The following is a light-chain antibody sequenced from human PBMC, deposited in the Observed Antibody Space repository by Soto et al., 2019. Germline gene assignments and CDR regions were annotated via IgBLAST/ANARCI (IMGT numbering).Light chain of an antibody. CDR1: QSISTC. Sequence: QRTQSRSCLSASVGDRVTITCRASQSISTCLNWYQHKPGKAPKVLINGASRLHTGVPSRFSGSGSGTDFTLTISSLHPEDFATYFCQQKYRLPRTFGQGTKVDI. CDR2: GAS. J-gene: IGKJ1*01. CDR3: QQKYRLPRT. V-gene: IGKV1-39*01.